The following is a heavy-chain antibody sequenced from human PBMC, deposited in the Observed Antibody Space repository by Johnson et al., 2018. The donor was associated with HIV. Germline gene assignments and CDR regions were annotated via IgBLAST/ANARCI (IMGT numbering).Heavy chain of an antibody. D-gene: IGHD1-26*01. CDR3: ARGSLSGSPDI. V-gene: IGHV3-30*04. J-gene: IGHJ3*02. CDR2: ISYDGSNK. Sequence: QVQLVESGGGVVQPGMSLRVSCAASGFTFSSYAMHWVRQAPGKGLEWVAVISYDGSNKYYADSVKGRFTISRDNSKNTLYLQMNSLRAEDTAVYYCARGSLSGSPDIWGQGTMVTVSS. CDR1: GFTFSSYA.